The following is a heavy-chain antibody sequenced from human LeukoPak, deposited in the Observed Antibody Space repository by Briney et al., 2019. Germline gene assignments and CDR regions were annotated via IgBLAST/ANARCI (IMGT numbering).Heavy chain of an antibody. CDR1: GGSISSYY. J-gene: IGHJ4*02. CDR2: IYYSGST. Sequence: PSETLSLTCTVSGGSISSYYWSWIRQPPGKGLEWIGYIYYSGSTNYNPSLKSRVTISVDTSKNQFSLKLSSVTAADTAVYYCASSGFGVAIPFDYWGQGTLVTVSS. V-gene: IGHV4-59*01. D-gene: IGHD3-3*01. CDR3: ASSGFGVAIPFDY.